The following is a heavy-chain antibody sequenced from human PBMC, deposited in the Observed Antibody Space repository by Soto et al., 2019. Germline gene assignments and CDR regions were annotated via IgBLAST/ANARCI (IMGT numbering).Heavy chain of an antibody. CDR3: ATVWRCGSGTVLDY. Sequence: ASVKVSCKASGYTFTSYGISWVRQAPGQGLEWMGWISAYNGNTNYAQKLQGRVTMTTDTSTNTAYMELSSLRSEDTAVYYCATVWRCGSGTVLDYWGQGTLVTVSS. CDR1: GYTFTSYG. CDR2: ISAYNGNT. V-gene: IGHV1-18*01. D-gene: IGHD3-10*01. J-gene: IGHJ4*02.